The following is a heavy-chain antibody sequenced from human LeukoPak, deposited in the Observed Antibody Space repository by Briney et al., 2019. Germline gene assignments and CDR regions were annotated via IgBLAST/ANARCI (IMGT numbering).Heavy chain of an antibody. CDR3: ASGLWFGEKGFDP. CDR2: IYHSGST. CDR1: GYSISSGYY. V-gene: IGHV4-38-2*01. J-gene: IGHJ5*02. D-gene: IGHD3-10*01. Sequence: SETLSLTCAVSGYSISSGYYWGWIRQPPGKGLEWIGSIYHSGSTYYNPSLKSRVTISVDTSKNQFSLKLSSVTAADTAVYYCASGLWFGEKGFDPWGQGTLVTASS.